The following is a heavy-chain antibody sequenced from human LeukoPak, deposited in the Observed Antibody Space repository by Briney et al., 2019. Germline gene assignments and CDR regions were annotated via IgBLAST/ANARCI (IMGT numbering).Heavy chain of an antibody. J-gene: IGHJ4*02. D-gene: IGHD3-16*01. V-gene: IGHV3-21*01. Sequence: GGSLRLSCAASGFTFSNYAMNWVRQAPGKGLEWVSSFGTRSSSIYYAHSMTGRFIVSRDNAKNSLFLQMNSLRAEDTAVYYCAREDDQGFDYWGQGTLVTVSS. CDR1: GFTFSNYA. CDR2: FGTRSSSI. CDR3: AREDDQGFDY.